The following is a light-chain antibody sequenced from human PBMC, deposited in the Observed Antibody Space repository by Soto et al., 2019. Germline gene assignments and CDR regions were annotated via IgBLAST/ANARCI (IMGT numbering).Light chain of an antibody. CDR2: GAS. CDR1: QSVSSSS. J-gene: IGKJ4*02. CDR3: QQFAGS. V-gene: IGKV3-20*01. Sequence: EIVLTQSPAPLSLSPGERATLSCGASQSVSSSSLAWYQQRPGQSPRLLIYGASSRATGIPDRFSGRGSGTDFTLIISRLEPEDFAVYYCQQFAGSFGGGTKVDIK.